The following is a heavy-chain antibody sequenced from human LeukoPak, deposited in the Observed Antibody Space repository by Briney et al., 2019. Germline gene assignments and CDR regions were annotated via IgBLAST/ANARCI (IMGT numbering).Heavy chain of an antibody. CDR3: AREPTSGREPTSGQPLDY. V-gene: IGHV4-4*07. Sequence: SETLSLTCTVSGGSISGYFWSWIRQPAGKGLEWIGRIYSSGSNNYNPSLESRVTMSLDTSKNHLSLNLSSVTAADTAVYYCAREPTSGREPTSGQPLDYWGQGTLVTVSS. CDR2: IYSSGSN. CDR1: GGSISGYF. J-gene: IGHJ4*02. D-gene: IGHD5-12*01.